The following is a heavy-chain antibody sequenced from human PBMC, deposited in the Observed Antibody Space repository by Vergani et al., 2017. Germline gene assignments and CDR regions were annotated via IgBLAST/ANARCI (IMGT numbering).Heavy chain of an antibody. CDR1: GDSVISTDYH. CDR2: MVYIVST. Sequence: QVQLQESGPGLVKPSETLSLTCTVSGDSVISTDYHWGWIRQPPGNGLEWIGSMVYIVSTSYNPSLESRISISFETPKNQFSLRLTSVTAADTAVYYCASKRGACRASVFNSYDFLVPGTLVGVSS. D-gene: IGHD1-1*01. V-gene: IGHV4-39*01. J-gene: IGHJ4*02. CDR3: ASKRGACRASVFNSYDF.